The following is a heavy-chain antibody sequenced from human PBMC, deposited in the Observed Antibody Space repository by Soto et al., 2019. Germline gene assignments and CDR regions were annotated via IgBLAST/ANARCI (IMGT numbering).Heavy chain of an antibody. CDR3: ARDPRWLAQMPFDH. CDR2: ISYDGNTK. Sequence: QVQLVESGGDVVQPGGSLRLSCAASGFTFSDYPMHWVRQAPGKGLRWVALISYDGNTKFYADSVEGRFTISRDNSKNTFYLQMNSLRIEDTAVYYCARDPRWLAQMPFDHWGQGTLVTVSS. CDR1: GFTFSDYP. D-gene: IGHD5-12*01. J-gene: IGHJ4*02. V-gene: IGHV3-30-3*01.